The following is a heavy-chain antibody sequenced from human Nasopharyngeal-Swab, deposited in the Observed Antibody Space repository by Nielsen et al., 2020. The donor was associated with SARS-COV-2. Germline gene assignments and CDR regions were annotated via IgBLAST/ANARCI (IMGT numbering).Heavy chain of an antibody. CDR2: IYPRDSDT. CDR3: VRPEGVATSFKYYFQYGMDV. J-gene: IGHJ6*02. D-gene: IGHD5-12*01. V-gene: IGHV5-51*01. Sequence: GGSLSLSCTCSGYSFTSYCIAWVRQMPGKGLEWMGIIYPRDSDTRYSPSFQGQVTISADKSISTAYLQWSSLKASDTAMYYCVRPEGVATSFKYYFQYGMDVWGQGTMVTVSS. CDR1: GYSFTSYC.